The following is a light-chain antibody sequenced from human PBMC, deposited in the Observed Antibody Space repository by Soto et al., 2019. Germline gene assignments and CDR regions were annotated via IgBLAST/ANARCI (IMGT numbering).Light chain of an antibody. Sequence: EKVMTQSPAALSVSPGERATLSCRASQSVNSNLAWYQQKAGQAPRLLLYGASTRATGIPARFIGIASGTEFTLTISSLQSEDSAVYYCQQYNDWPLTFGGGTKVEIK. CDR3: QQYNDWPLT. V-gene: IGKV3-15*01. CDR1: QSVNSN. CDR2: GAS. J-gene: IGKJ4*01.